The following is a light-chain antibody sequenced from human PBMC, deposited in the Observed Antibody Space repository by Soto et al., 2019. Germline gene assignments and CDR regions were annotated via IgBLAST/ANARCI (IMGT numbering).Light chain of an antibody. CDR3: SSFTRGSTFV. CDR1: SSDVGSYKR. V-gene: IGLV2-18*02. J-gene: IGLJ2*01. Sequence: QSALTQPPSVSGSPGQSVTIFCTGSSSDVGSYKRVSWYQQPPGTAPKVMIFEVSNRPSGVPDRFSGSKSGNTASLTISGLQADDEANYYCSSFTRGSTFVFGGGTKLTVL. CDR2: EVS.